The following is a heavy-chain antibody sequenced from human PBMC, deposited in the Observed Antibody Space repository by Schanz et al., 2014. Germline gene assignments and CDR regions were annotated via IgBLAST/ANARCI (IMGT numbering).Heavy chain of an antibody. V-gene: IGHV1-18*01. CDR2: ITAYNGDT. CDR1: GYTFTSHG. CDR3: TRGGYSYALSAFDI. Sequence: VQLVQSGAEVKRPGASVRVSCKASGYTFTSHGISWVRQAPGQGLEWMGWITAYNGDTNYALKLQGRVTMTTDTSTGTAYMELRSLRSDDTALYYCTRGGYSYALSAFDIWGQGTTVTVSS. D-gene: IGHD5-18*01. J-gene: IGHJ3*02.